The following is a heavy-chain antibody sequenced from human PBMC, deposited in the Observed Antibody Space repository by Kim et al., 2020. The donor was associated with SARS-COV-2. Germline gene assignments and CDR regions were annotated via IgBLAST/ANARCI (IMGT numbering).Heavy chain of an antibody. CDR1: GFTFSSYA. D-gene: IGHD3-3*01. CDR3: ARDQKYDSHAFDI. J-gene: IGHJ3*02. V-gene: IGHV3-30-3*01. CDR2: ISYDGSNK. Sequence: GGSLRLSCAASGFTFSSYAMHWVRQAPGKGLEWVAVISYDGSNKYYADSVKGRFTISRDNSKNTLYLQMNSLRAEDTAVYYCARDQKYDSHAFDIWGQGTMVTVSS.